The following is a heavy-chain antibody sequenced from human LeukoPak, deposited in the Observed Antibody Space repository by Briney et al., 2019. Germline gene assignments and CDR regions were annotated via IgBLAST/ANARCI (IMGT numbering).Heavy chain of an antibody. CDR1: GFTFSSYA. CDR3: ARGRPYFDY. D-gene: IGHD2-21*01. Sequence: GGSLRLSCAASGFTFSSYAMSWVRQAPGKGLEWVSFITGGGGSTYYADSVKGRFTISRDSSKNTLYLQMNSLRAEDTAVYYCARGRPYFDYWGQGTLVTVSS. V-gene: IGHV3-23*01. CDR2: ITGGGGST. J-gene: IGHJ4*02.